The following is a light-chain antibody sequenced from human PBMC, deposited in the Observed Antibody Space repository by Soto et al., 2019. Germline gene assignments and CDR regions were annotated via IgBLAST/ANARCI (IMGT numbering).Light chain of an antibody. V-gene: IGKV1-27*01. CDR3: QKYNNAPRT. J-gene: IGKJ1*01. Sequence: DIQMTQSPSSLSASVGDRVSITCRASQGISNYLAWYQQRPGKVPKLLIFAASTLQSGVPSRFSGSGSGTDFTLTISSLQPEDIATYYCQKYNNAPRTFGQGTKVEIK. CDR1: QGISNY. CDR2: AAS.